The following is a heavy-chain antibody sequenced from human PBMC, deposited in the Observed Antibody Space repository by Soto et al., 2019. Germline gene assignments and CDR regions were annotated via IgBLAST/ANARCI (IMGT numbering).Heavy chain of an antibody. Sequence: HPGGSLRLSCSASGFTFSSYAMHWVRQAPGKGLEYVSAISSNGGSTYYADSVKGRFTISRDNSKNTLYLQMSSLRAEDTAVYYCVKTIGRDPTTYFDYWGQGTLVTVSS. CDR3: VKTIGRDPTTYFDY. CDR1: GFTFSSYA. D-gene: IGHD1-26*01. CDR2: ISSNGGST. J-gene: IGHJ4*02. V-gene: IGHV3-64D*06.